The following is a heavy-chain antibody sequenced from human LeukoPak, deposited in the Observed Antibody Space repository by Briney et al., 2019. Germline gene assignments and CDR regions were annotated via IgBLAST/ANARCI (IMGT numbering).Heavy chain of an antibody. CDR3: ARLFADAEYYDSSGYYDY. V-gene: IGHV3-23*01. Sequence: PGGSLRLSCAASGFTFSSYAMSWVRQAPGKGLEWVSAISGSGGSTYYADSVKGRFTISRDNAKNSLYLQMNSLRAEDTAVYYCARLFADAEYYDSSGYYDYWGQGTLVTVSS. J-gene: IGHJ4*02. D-gene: IGHD3-22*01. CDR2: ISGSGGST. CDR1: GFTFSSYA.